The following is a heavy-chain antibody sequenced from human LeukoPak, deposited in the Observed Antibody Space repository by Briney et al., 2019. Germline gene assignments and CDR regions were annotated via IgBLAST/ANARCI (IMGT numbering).Heavy chain of an antibody. CDR1: GFTFDDYA. D-gene: IGHD3-10*01. J-gene: IGHJ5*02. CDR3: AKDHYYGPGSSNWFDP. CDR2: ISWDGGST. Sequence: GGSLRLSCAASGFTFDDYAMHWVRQAPGKGLEWVSLISWDGGSTYYADSAKGRFTISRDNSKNSLYLQMNNLRAEDTALYYCAKDHYYGPGSSNWFDPWGQGTLVTVSS. V-gene: IGHV3-43D*03.